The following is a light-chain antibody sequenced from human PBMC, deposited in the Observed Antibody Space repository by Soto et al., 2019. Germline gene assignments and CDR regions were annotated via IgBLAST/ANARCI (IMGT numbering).Light chain of an antibody. CDR3: CSYAGSSTYI. CDR1: SSDVGSHNL. J-gene: IGLJ1*01. V-gene: IGLV2-23*01. CDR2: EGT. Sequence: QSVLTQPASVSGSPGQSITISCTGTSSDVGSHNLVSWYQQHPGRAPKLMIYEGTKRPSGVSNRFSGSKSGNTASLTISGLQAEYEADYYCCSYAGSSTYIFGSGTKLTVL.